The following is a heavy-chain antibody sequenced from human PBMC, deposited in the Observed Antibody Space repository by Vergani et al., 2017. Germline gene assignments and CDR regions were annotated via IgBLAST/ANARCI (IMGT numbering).Heavy chain of an antibody. D-gene: IGHD2-2*02. CDR3: ARHCSSTSCYRPKDYYYYMDV. V-gene: IGHV1-69*01. CDR2: IIPIFGTA. CDR1: GGTFSSYA. J-gene: IGHJ6*03. Sequence: QVQLVQSGAEVKKPGSSVKVSCKASGGTFSSYAISWVRQAPGQGLEWMGGIIPIFGTANYAQKFQGRVTITADESTSTAYMGLSSLRSEDTAVYYCARHCSSTSCYRPKDYYYYMDVWGKGTTVTVSS.